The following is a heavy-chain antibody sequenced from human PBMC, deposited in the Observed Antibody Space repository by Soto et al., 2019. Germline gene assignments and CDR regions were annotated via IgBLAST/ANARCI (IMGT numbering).Heavy chain of an antibody. Sequence: GGSLRISCAASGFTFSSYAMSWVRQAPGKGLEWVSAISGSGGSTYYADSVKGRFTISRDNSKNTLYLQMNSLRAEDTAVYYCAKDRGGYCSSTSCSIFDYYYGMDVWGQGTTVTVSS. CDR3: AKDRGGYCSSTSCSIFDYYYGMDV. V-gene: IGHV3-23*01. CDR2: ISGSGGST. J-gene: IGHJ6*02. D-gene: IGHD2-2*01. CDR1: GFTFSSYA.